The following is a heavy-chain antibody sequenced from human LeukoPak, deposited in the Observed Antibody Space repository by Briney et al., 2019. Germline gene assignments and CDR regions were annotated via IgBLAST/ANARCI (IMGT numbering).Heavy chain of an antibody. D-gene: IGHD2-2*01. CDR2: IYSGGRT. V-gene: IGHV3-53*05. J-gene: IGHJ1*01. Sequence: GGSLRLSCAVSGSTVSSNYMSWVRQAPGKGLEWVSIIYSGGRTYYADSMKGRFTISRDHSKNTLYLQMNSLRAEDTAVYYCATPGGCSSTSCFFIYFQHWGQGTLVTVSS. CDR1: GSTVSSNY. CDR3: ATPGGCSSTSCFFIYFQH.